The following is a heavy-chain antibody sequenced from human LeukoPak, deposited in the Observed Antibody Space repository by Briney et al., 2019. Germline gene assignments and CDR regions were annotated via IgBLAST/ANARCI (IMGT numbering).Heavy chain of an antibody. Sequence: PGGSLRLSCAASGFXFSSYAIHWVRQAPGKGLQWVAVISYDGSNKYYADSVKGRFTISRDNSKNTLYLQMNSLRAEDTAVYYCARDSSRGYNYRDYWGQGILVTVSS. V-gene: IGHV3-30-3*01. D-gene: IGHD5-24*01. CDR2: ISYDGSNK. CDR3: ARDSSRGYNYRDY. CDR1: GFXFSSYA. J-gene: IGHJ4*02.